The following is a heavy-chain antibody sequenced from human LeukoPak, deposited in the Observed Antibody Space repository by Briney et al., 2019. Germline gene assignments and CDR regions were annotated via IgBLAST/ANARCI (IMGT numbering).Heavy chain of an antibody. Sequence: GGSLRLSCATSQFNFNSYGMTWVRQAPGKGLEWVSSISGGGGSTQYADSVQGRFTISRDNSKNTLYLQMNSLRAEDTAVYYCARARAYCGGACYGYFDYWGQGTLVTVSS. D-gene: IGHD2-21*02. CDR3: ARARAYCGGACYGYFDY. CDR2: ISGGGGST. CDR1: QFNFNSYG. V-gene: IGHV3-23*01. J-gene: IGHJ4*02.